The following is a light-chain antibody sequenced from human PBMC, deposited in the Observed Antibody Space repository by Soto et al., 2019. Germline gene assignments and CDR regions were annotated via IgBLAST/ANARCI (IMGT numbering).Light chain of an antibody. CDR2: EVS. J-gene: IGLJ1*01. V-gene: IGLV2-14*01. CDR1: TSDVGGYSF. CDR3: SSYTTSGTRV. Sequence: QSVLTQPASVSGPPGQSITISCTGTTSDVGGYSFVSWYQLHPGKAPKLMIYEVSNRPSGVSNRFSGSKSGNTASLTISGLQAEDESDYYCSSYTTSGTRVFGTGTKVTVL.